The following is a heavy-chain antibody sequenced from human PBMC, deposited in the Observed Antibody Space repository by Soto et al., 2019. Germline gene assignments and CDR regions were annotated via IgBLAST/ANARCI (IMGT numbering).Heavy chain of an antibody. J-gene: IGHJ4*02. Sequence: SETFARACNVSGGSISCADYYCSWIRQPPVKGLEWIGYIFYSGTSYYNYNSSLKRRLFMPLDHAKNNFYMKLTSVTAEDTAVYYCARTRASYVFDVWLPATVFT. V-gene: IGHV4-30-4*01. CDR1: GGSISCADYY. CDR2: IFYSGTS. CDR3: ARTRASYVFDV. D-gene: IGHD2-21*01.